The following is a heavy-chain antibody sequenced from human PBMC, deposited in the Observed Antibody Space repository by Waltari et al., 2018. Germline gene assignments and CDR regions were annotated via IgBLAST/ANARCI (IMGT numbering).Heavy chain of an antibody. V-gene: IGHV2-5*02. CDR3: AHFAYRGSRLLDH. CDR1: GFSISSNGVA. Sequence: QITLKESGPTLVKPTETVTLTCPLSGFSISSNGVAVGWIRQPPGKAPESLAIIYWDDDTLYSPSLRDRITITKDTSKNQVVLTMTNMDPVDTATYFCAHFAYRGSRLLDHWGQGALVTVSS. J-gene: IGHJ4*02. D-gene: IGHD1-26*01. CDR2: IYWDDDT.